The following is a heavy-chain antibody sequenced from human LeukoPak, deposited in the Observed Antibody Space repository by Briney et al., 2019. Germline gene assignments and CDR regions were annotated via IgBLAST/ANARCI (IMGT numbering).Heavy chain of an antibody. CDR3: ASGGGPYCSSTSCYALLGY. V-gene: IGHV1-69*05. CDR1: GGTFISYA. CDR2: IIPIFGTA. J-gene: IGHJ4*02. D-gene: IGHD2-2*01. Sequence: SVKVSCKASGGTFISYANSWVRQAPGQGLEWMGGIIPIFGTANYAQKFQGRVTITTDESTSTAYMELSSLRSEDTAVYYCASGGGPYCSSTSCYALLGYWGQGTLVTVSS.